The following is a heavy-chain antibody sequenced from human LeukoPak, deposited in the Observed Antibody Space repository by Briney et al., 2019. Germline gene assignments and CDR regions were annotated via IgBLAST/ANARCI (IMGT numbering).Heavy chain of an antibody. CDR1: GFTFSSYS. D-gene: IGHD5-24*01. Sequence: GSLRLSCAASGFTFSSYSMNWVRQAPGKGLEWVSSISSSSSYIYYADSVKGRFTISRDNAKNSLYLQMNSLRAEDTAVYYCARAEINNWFDPWGQGTLVTVSS. J-gene: IGHJ5*02. CDR2: ISSSSSYI. V-gene: IGHV3-21*01. CDR3: ARAEINNWFDP.